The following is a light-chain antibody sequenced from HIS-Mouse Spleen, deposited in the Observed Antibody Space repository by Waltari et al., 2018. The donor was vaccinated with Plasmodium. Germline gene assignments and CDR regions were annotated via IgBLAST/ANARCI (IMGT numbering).Light chain of an antibody. J-gene: IGLJ3*02. V-gene: IGLV3-10*01. Sequence: SYELTQPPSVSVSPGQTARITCSGDALPKKYAYWYQQKSGQAPVLVIYEDSKRPSGVPERFLGSSSGTMATLTISGAQVEDEADYYWYSTDSSGNHRVFGGGTKLTVL. CDR2: EDS. CDR1: ALPKKY. CDR3: YSTDSSGNHRV.